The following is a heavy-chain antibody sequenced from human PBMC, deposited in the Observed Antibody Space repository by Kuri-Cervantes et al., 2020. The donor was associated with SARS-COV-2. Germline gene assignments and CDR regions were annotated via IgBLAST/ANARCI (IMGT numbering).Heavy chain of an antibody. Sequence: SETLSLTCTVSGGSISSHYWSWIRQPPGKGLEWIGYIYYSGSTNYNPSLKSRVTISVDTSKNQFSLKLSSVTAADTAVYYCGKVSWLQLWHRYSDSWGQGTLVTVSS. J-gene: IGHJ4*02. CDR1: GGSISSHY. V-gene: IGHV4-59*11. CDR2: IYYSGST. D-gene: IGHD5-24*01. CDR3: GKVSWLQLWHRYSDS.